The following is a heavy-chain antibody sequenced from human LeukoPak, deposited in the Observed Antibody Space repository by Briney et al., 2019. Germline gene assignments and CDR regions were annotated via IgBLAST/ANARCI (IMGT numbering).Heavy chain of an antibody. CDR2: IYHSGST. D-gene: IGHD3-22*01. CDR3: ARGPYSYDSSGAFDI. J-gene: IGHJ3*02. Sequence: PSETLSLTCAVSGGSISSSNWWSWVRQPPGKGLEWIGEIYHSGSTNYNPSLKSRVTISVDTSKNQFSLKLSSVTAADTAAYFCARGPYSYDSSGAFDIWGQGTMVTVSS. V-gene: IGHV4-4*02. CDR1: GGSISSSNW.